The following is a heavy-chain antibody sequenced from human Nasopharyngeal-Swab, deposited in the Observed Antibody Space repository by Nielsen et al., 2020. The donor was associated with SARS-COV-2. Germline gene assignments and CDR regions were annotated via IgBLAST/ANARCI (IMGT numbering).Heavy chain of an antibody. CDR2: ISGSSSYI. V-gene: IGHV3-21*01. CDR3: ASRWRGY. J-gene: IGHJ4*02. CDR1: GFTFSSYS. Sequence: GESLKISCAASGFTFSSYSMNWVRQAPGKGLEWVSSISGSSSYIYYADSVKGRFTISRDNAKNSLYLQMNSLRAEDTAVYHCASRWRGYWGQGTLVTVSS. D-gene: IGHD4-23*01.